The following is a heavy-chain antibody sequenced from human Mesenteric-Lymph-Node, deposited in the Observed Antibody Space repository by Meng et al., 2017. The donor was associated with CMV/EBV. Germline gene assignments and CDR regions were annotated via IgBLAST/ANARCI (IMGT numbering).Heavy chain of an antibody. CDR3: ALLGDQDY. J-gene: IGHJ4*02. CDR1: GYTFAGHY. D-gene: IGHD2-21*01. CDR2: INPNSGDT. Sequence: ASVKVSCKASGYTFAGHYMHWVRQAPGQGLEWMGYINPNSGDTIYAQKFQGRVTMTRDTSISTAYMEVGSLRSDDTAVYYCALLGDQDYWGQGTLVTVSS. V-gene: IGHV1-2*02.